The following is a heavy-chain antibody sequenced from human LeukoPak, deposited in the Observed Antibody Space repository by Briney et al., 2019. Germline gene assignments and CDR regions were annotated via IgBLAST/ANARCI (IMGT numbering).Heavy chain of an antibody. J-gene: IGHJ4*02. Sequence: SETLSLTCTVSGGSISSSSYYWGWIRQPPGKGLEWIGSIYYSGSTYYNPSLKSRVTISVDTSKNQFSLKLSSVTAADTAVYYYASPLIAVAGSFDYWGQGTLVTVSS. D-gene: IGHD6-19*01. CDR2: IYYSGST. CDR3: ASPLIAVAGSFDY. V-gene: IGHV4-39*01. CDR1: GGSISSSSYY.